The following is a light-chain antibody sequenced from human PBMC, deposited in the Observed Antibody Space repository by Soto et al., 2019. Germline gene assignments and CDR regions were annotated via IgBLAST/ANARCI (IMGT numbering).Light chain of an antibody. CDR2: AAS. CDR1: QSISMY. V-gene: IGKV1-39*01. J-gene: IGKJ1*01. CDR3: QQSYNTPRT. Sequence: DIQMTHSPSSLSASVGDRVTITFRASQSISMYLNWYQQKPGKAPKLLIYAASSLQSGVPSRFSGSGSGTDFTLTISSLQPEDFATYYCQQSYNTPRTFGQGTKVDIK.